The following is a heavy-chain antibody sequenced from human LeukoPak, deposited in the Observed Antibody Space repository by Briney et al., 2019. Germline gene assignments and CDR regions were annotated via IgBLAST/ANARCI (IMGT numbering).Heavy chain of an antibody. Sequence: GGSLRLSCAASGFTFSSYDMHWVRQATGKGLEWVSAIGTAGDTYYPGSVKGRFTISGENAKNSLYLQMNSLRAGDTAVYYCARWAYYDSSGPIYWYFDLWGRGTLVTVSS. D-gene: IGHD3-22*01. CDR1: GFTFSSYD. CDR2: IGTAGDT. V-gene: IGHV3-13*04. J-gene: IGHJ2*01. CDR3: ARWAYYDSSGPIYWYFDL.